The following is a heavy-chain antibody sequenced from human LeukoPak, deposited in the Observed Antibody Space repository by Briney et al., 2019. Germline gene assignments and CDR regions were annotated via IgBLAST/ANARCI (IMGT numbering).Heavy chain of an antibody. Sequence: GGSLRLSCAASGFTFSSYGMSWVRQAPGKGLEWVSTISRSAYNSYYADSVKGRSIISRDNSANTLYLQMNSLRAEDTALYYCAKHSGSYFIYYVDSWGQGTLVTVSS. CDR2: ISRSAYNS. CDR1: GFTFSSYG. J-gene: IGHJ4*02. D-gene: IGHD1-26*01. CDR3: AKHSGSYFIYYVDS. V-gene: IGHV3-23*01.